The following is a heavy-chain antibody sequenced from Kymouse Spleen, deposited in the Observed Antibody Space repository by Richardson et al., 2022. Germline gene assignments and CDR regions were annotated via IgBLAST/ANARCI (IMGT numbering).Heavy chain of an antibody. CDR3: AKDMDGYFDWLDPSYYYYGMDV. CDR1: GFTFDDYA. CDR2: ISWNSGSI. V-gene: IGHV3-9*01. J-gene: IGHJ6*02. Sequence: EVQLVESGGGLVQPGRSLRLSCAASGFTFDDYAMHWVRQAPGKGLEWVSGISWNSGSIGYADSVKGRFTISRDNAKNSLYLQMNSLRAEDTALYYCAKDMDGYFDWLDPSYYYYGMDVWGQGTTVTVSS. D-gene: IGHD3-9*01.